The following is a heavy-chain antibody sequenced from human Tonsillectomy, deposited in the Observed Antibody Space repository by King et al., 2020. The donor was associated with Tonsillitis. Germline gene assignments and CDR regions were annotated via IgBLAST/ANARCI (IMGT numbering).Heavy chain of an antibody. Sequence: VQLVESGGGLVQPGGSLRLSCAASGFTFSSYDMNWVRQAPGKGLEWVSIIYSGGSSTYYADSGKGRFTISRDDSKKKLYLQMNSLRADDTAVYYCAVNYYYYYGMDVWGQGTTVTVSS. CDR1: GFTFSSYD. V-gene: IGHV3-23*03. CDR2: IYSGGSST. CDR3: AVNYYYYYGMDV. J-gene: IGHJ6*02.